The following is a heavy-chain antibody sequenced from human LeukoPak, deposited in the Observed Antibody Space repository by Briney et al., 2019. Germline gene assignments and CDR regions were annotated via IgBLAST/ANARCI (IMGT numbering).Heavy chain of an antibody. CDR1: GFTFSSYS. D-gene: IGHD2-21*01. CDR2: ITSSSTT. CDR3: ASFTVIGSYYYYMDV. Sequence: GGSLRLSCAASGFTFSSYSMNWVRQAPGKGLEWVSYITSSSTTYYADSVKGRFTISRDNAKNSLYLQMSSLRAEDTAVYYCASFTVIGSYYYYMDVWGKGTTVTVSS. J-gene: IGHJ6*03. V-gene: IGHV3-48*04.